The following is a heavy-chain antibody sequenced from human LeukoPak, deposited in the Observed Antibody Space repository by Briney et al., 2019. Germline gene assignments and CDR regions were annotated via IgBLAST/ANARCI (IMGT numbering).Heavy chain of an antibody. J-gene: IGHJ4*02. V-gene: IGHV4-34*01. CDR2: INHSGST. CDR1: GGSFSGYY. CDR3: ARTGYYDSSGLPKY. Sequence: PSETLSLTCAVYGGSFSGYYWSWIRQPPGKGLEWIGEINHSGSTNYNPSLTSRVTISVDTSKNQFSLKLSSVTAADTAVYYCARTGYYDSSGLPKYWGQGTLVTVSS. D-gene: IGHD3-22*01.